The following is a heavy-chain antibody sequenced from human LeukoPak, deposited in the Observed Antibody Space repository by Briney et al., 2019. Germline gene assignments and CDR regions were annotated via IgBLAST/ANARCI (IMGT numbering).Heavy chain of an antibody. J-gene: IGHJ4*02. CDR1: GGSFSGYY. CDR2: INHSGST. Sequence: SETLSLTCAVYGGSFSGYYWGWIRQPPGKGLEWIGEINHSGSTNYNPSLKSRVTISVDTSKNQFSLKLSSVTAADTAVYYCARGEGPSGGSLTFDYWGQGTLVTVSS. CDR3: ARGEGPSGGSLTFDY. V-gene: IGHV4-34*01. D-gene: IGHD2-15*01.